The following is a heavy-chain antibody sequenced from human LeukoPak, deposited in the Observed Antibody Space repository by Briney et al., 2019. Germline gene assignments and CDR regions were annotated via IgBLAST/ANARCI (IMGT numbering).Heavy chain of an antibody. CDR3: ARDLSTSGRLSWFDP. CDR2: TNPNSGGT. J-gene: IGHJ5*02. V-gene: IGHV1-2*06. CDR1: GYTYIGDY. D-gene: IGHD2-2*01. Sequence: ASGKVSCKASGYTYIGDYIDWVRQAAGQGLEWMGRTNPNSGGTDYAQKFQGRVAMTRDTSISTAYMELSRLRPDDTAVYFCARDLSTSGRLSWFDPWGQGTLVTVSS.